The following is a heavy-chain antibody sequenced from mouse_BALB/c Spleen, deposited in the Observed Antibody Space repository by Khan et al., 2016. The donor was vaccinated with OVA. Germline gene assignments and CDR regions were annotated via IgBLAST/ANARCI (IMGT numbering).Heavy chain of an antibody. J-gene: IGHJ2*01. V-gene: IGHV1S135*01. CDR3: ARTDYYGSSYYFDY. CDR1: GYSFTDYN. D-gene: IGHD1-1*01. CDR2: IDPYNGGT. Sequence: VQLQQSGPELVKPGASVKVSCKASGYSFTDYNMFWVEQSHGKSLEWIGYIDPYNGGTSYNQKFKGKATLTVDKSSSTAFMHLSSLTSEDSAGFYCARTDYYGSSYYFDYWGQGTTLTVSS.